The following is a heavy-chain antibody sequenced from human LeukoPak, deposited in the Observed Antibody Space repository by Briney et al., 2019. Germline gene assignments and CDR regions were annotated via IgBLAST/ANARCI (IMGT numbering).Heavy chain of an antibody. J-gene: IGHJ4*02. CDR3: ARDSSGSLDY. CDR2: ISWNGYST. V-gene: IGHV3-43*01. Sequence: GGSLRLSCAASGFSFRGYTMHWVRQAPGKGLEWVSLISWNGYSTSYGASVEGRFTISRDNNKGALNLQMSSLRTEDTAFYYCARDSSGSLDYWGQGALVTVSS. CDR1: GFSFRGYT. D-gene: IGHD1-26*01.